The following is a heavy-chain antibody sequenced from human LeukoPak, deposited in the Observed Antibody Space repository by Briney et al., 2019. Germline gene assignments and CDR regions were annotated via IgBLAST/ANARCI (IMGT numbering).Heavy chain of an antibody. CDR1: GFTFSSYA. CDR2: ISGSGGST. V-gene: IGHV3-23*01. J-gene: IGHJ4*02. D-gene: IGHD3-10*01. CDR3: AKDTYYYGSGSSTDY. Sequence: GGSLRLSCAASGFTFSSYAMSRVRQAPGKGLEWVSAISGSGGSTYCADSVKGRFTISRDNSKNTLYLQMNSLRAEDTAVYYCAKDTYYYGSGSSTDYWGQGTLVTVSS.